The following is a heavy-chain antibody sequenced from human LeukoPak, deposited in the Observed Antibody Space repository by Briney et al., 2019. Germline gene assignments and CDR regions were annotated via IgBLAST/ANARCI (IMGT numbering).Heavy chain of an antibody. J-gene: IGHJ4*02. Sequence: GASVKVTCKASGGTFSSYAISWVRQAPGQGLEWMGGIIPIFGTANYAQKFQGRVTITADKSTSTAYMELNSLRAEDTAVYYCARAVEIVVVPPLWGQRTLVTVSS. CDR3: ARAVEIVVVPPL. CDR1: GGTFSSYA. D-gene: IGHD2-2*03. V-gene: IGHV1-69*06. CDR2: IIPIFGTA.